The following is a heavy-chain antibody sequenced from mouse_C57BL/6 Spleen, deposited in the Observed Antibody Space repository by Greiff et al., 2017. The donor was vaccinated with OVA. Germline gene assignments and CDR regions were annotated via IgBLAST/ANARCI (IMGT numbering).Heavy chain of an antibody. D-gene: IGHD1-1*01. CDR1: GYAFSSYW. J-gene: IGHJ1*03. CDR2: IYPGDGDT. CDR3: ARGNYLWYFDV. Sequence: QVQLKESGAELVKPGASVKISCKASGYAFSSYWMNWVKQRPGKGLEWIGQIYPGDGDTNYNGKFKGKATLTADKSSSTAYMQLSSLTSEDSAVYFCARGNYLWYFDVWGTGTTVTVSS. V-gene: IGHV1-80*01.